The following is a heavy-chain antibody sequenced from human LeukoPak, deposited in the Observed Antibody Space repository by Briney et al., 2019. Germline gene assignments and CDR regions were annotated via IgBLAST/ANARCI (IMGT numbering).Heavy chain of an antibody. CDR2: IYYSGST. CDR3: ARTRGYSYGYDFDY. D-gene: IGHD5-18*01. V-gene: IGHV4-59*01. J-gene: IGHJ4*02. Sequence: PSETLSLTCTVSGGSISSYYWSWTRQPPGKGLEWIGYIYYSGSTNYNPSLKSRVTISVDTSKNQFSLKLSSVTAADTAVYYCARTRGYSYGYDFDYWGQGTLVTVSS. CDR1: GGSISSYY.